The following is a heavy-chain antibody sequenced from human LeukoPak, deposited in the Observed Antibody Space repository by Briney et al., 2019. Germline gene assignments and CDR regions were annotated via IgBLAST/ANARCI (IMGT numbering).Heavy chain of an antibody. D-gene: IGHD4-11*01. V-gene: IGHV1-69*05. J-gene: IGHJ3*02. CDR1: GYTFTGYY. Sequence: SVKVSCKASGYTFTGYYMHWVRQAPGQGLEWMGGIIPMFGTPNYAQKFRGRVSMTTEESTNTAYMELSSLRSDDTAVYYCTRTSQSPVTPGAFDIWGQGTMVIVSS. CDR2: IIPMFGTP. CDR3: TRTSQSPVTPGAFDI.